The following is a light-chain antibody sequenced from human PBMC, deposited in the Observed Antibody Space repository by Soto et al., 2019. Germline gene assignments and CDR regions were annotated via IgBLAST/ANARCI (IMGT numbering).Light chain of an antibody. CDR1: SSDVGGYNY. CDR3: SSYTSSSNYV. V-gene: IGLV2-14*01. CDR2: DVS. Sequence: QSALTQPASVSGSPGQSITISCTGTSSDVGGYNYVSWCQQHPGKAPKLMIYDVSNRPSGVSNRFSGSKSGNTASLTISGLQAEDEADYYCSSYTSSSNYVFGTGTKLTVL. J-gene: IGLJ1*01.